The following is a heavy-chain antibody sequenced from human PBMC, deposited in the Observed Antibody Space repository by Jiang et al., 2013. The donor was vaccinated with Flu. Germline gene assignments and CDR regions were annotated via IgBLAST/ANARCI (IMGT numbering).Heavy chain of an antibody. CDR3: ARDGTSAVDY. Sequence: GKGLEWVSYISSSSSYTNYADSVKGRFTISRDNAKNSLYLQMNSLRAEDTAVYYCARDGTSAVDYWGQGTLVTVSS. CDR2: ISSSSSYT. V-gene: IGHV3-11*05. D-gene: IGHD6-19*01. J-gene: IGHJ4*02.